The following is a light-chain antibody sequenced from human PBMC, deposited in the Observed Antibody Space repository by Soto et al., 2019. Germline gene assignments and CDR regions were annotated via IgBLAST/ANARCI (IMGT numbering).Light chain of an antibody. Sequence: QSALTQPASVSGSPGQSITISCTGTSSDIGGYNYVSWCQQHPGKVPKLIIYEVNNRPSGVSDRFSGSKSGNTASLTISGLQAEDEADYYCSSYRSSSAPVVFGGGTQLTVL. CDR1: SSDIGGYNY. V-gene: IGLV2-14*01. CDR3: SSYRSSSAPVV. J-gene: IGLJ2*01. CDR2: EVN.